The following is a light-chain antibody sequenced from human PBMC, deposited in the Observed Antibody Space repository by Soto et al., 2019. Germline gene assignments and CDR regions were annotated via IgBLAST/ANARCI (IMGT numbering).Light chain of an antibody. CDR2: KAS. V-gene: IGKV1-5*03. CDR1: QNINRW. J-gene: IGKJ4*01. CDR3: LQYNVYPLT. Sequence: DIQMTQSPSTLSASVGDRVTITCRASQNINRWLAWYQQRPGKAPNLLIHKASTLEAGVPSRFRGSASGTEFTLTISSQQPDDFAAYFCLQYNVYPLTFGGGTKVEIK.